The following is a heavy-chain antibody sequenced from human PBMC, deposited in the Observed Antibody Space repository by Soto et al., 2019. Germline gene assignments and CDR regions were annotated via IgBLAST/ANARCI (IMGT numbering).Heavy chain of an antibody. D-gene: IGHD2-15*01. CDR1: GFTFSSYG. CDR2: IWYDGSNK. Sequence: GESLKISCAASGFTFSSYGMHWVRQAPGKGLEWVAVIWYDGSNKYYADSVKGRFTISRDNSKNTLYLQMNSLRAEDTAVYYCASASQYCSGGSCYSNYLDGYWGQGTLVTVSS. CDR3: ASASQYCSGGSCYSNYLDGY. V-gene: IGHV3-33*01. J-gene: IGHJ4*02.